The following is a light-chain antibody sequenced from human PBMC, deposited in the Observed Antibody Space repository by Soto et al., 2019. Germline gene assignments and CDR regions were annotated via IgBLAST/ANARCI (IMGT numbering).Light chain of an antibody. CDR1: SGHSSYI. Sequence: QLVLTQSSSASASPGSSVKLTCTLSSGHSSYIIAWHQQQPGKAPRYLMKLERSGSYNKGSGVPDRFSGSSSGADRYLTISNLQFEDEADYYCETWDSNTRVFGGGTKLTVL. CDR3: ETWDSNTRV. CDR2: LERSGSY. J-gene: IGLJ2*01. V-gene: IGLV4-60*02.